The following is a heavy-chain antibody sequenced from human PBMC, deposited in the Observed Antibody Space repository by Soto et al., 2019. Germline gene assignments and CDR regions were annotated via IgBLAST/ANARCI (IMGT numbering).Heavy chain of an antibody. D-gene: IGHD6-19*01. Sequence: QVQXVXXXAEVKKPGASVKVSCKASGYTFTSYDINWVRQATGQGLEWMGWMNPNSGNTAYAQKFQGRVTMTRNTSISTAYMELSSLRSEDTAVYYCARELAVAGFDYWGQGTLVTVSS. V-gene: IGHV1-8*01. CDR2: MNPNSGNT. CDR3: ARELAVAGFDY. J-gene: IGHJ4*02. CDR1: GYTFTSYD.